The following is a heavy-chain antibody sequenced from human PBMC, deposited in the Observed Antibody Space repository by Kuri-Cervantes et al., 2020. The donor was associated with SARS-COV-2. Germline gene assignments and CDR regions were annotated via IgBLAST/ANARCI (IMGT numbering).Heavy chain of an antibody. CDR2: IYHSGST. V-gene: IGHV4-38-2*02. CDR3: ARTKRSTVVTPSVPYSDY. J-gene: IGHJ4*02. Sequence: ESLKISCTVSGYSISSGYYWGWIRQPPGKGLEWIGSIYHSGSTYYNPSLKSRVTISVDTSKNQFSLKLSSVTAADTAVYYCARTKRSTVVTPSVPYSDYWGQGTLVTVSS. CDR1: GYSISSGYY. D-gene: IGHD4-23*01.